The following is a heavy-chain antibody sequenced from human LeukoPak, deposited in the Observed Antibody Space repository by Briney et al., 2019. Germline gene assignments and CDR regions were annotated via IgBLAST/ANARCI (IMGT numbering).Heavy chain of an antibody. CDR3: ARDAGTGWYFDL. V-gene: IGHV4-59*11. CDR1: GGSISSHY. D-gene: IGHD3/OR15-3a*01. Sequence: SETLSLTCSVSGGSISSHYWSWIRQPPGKGLEWIGYIYYSGSTNYNPSLKSRVTMSVDTSKNQFSLKLNSVTAADTALYFCARDAGTGWYFDLWGRSTLVTVSS. CDR2: IYYSGST. J-gene: IGHJ2*01.